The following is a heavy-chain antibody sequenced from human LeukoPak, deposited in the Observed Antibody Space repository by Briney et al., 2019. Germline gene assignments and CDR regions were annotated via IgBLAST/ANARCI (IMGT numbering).Heavy chain of an antibody. Sequence: ASVKVSCKASGYTFTAYYMHWVRQAPGQGLEWMGWINPNSGGTNFAQKFQGRVTMTRDTSITTAHMELSRLTSDDTAVYYCAREIPCSSSSCLDYWAREPWSPSPQ. CDR2: INPNSGGT. CDR3: AREIPCSSSSCLDY. J-gene: IGHJ4*02. CDR1: GYTFTAYY. D-gene: IGHD2-2*01. V-gene: IGHV1-2*02.